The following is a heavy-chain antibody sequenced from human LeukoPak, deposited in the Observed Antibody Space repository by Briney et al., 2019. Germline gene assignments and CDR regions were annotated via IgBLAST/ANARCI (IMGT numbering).Heavy chain of an antibody. CDR2: ISGSGGGT. Sequence: PGGSLRLSCEASGVTFSSYVMSWVRQAPGKGPEWVSGISGSGGGTYYADSVKGRFTISRDNSKNTLYLQMNSLRAEDTAVYYCAREDFWSGYSFDYWGQGTLVTVSS. V-gene: IGHV3-23*01. CDR1: GVTFSSYV. J-gene: IGHJ4*02. D-gene: IGHD3-3*01. CDR3: AREDFWSGYSFDY.